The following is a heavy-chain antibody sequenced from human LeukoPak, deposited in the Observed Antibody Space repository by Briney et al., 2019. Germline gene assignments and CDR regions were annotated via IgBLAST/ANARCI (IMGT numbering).Heavy chain of an antibody. CDR1: GFTFSSHW. CDR2: IKQDGSEK. V-gene: IGHV3-7*04. CDR3: AKDFHYYESGDYYYYFDY. J-gene: IGHJ4*02. Sequence: GGSLRLSCAASGFTFSSHWMSWVRKAPGRGLEWVANIKQDGSEKHYVDSVKGRFTISRDNAKNSLYLQMDSLRAEDTAVYYCAKDFHYYESGDYYYYFDYWGQGTLVTVSS. D-gene: IGHD3-22*01.